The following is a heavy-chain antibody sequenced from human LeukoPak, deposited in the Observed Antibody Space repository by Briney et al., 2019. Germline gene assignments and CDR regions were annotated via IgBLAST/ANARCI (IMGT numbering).Heavy chain of an antibody. CDR2: IYIGGST. CDR3: ARETYYDRDY. D-gene: IGHD3-22*01. J-gene: IGHJ4*02. V-gene: IGHV3-66*02. CDR1: GFTVCSNY. Sequence: PGGSLRLSCAASGFTVCSNYMSWVRQALGKGLEWVSVIYIGGSTYYADSVKGRFTNSRDNSKNTLYLQINSLRAEDTAVYYCARETYYDRDYWGQGTLVTVSS.